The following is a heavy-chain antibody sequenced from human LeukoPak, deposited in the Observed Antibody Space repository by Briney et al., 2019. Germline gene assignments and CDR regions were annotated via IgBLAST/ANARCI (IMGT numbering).Heavy chain of an antibody. V-gene: IGHV3-48*01. CDR2: ISSSSGSI. CDR3: ARDFFGQQRALDY. Sequence: GGSLRLSCAASGFTFSSYNMNWVRQAPGKGLEWVSYISSSSGSILYADSVKGRFTISRDNAKNSLYLQMNSLRAEDTAVYYCARDFFGQQRALDYWGQGTLVTVSS. CDR1: GFTFSSYN. D-gene: IGHD6-13*01. J-gene: IGHJ4*02.